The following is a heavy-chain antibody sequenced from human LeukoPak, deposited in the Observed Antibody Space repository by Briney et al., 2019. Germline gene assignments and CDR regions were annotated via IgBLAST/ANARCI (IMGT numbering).Heavy chain of an antibody. J-gene: IGHJ4*02. CDR1: GYTFTSNY. V-gene: IGHV1-46*01. CDR2: IYPRDSST. Sequence: ASVNVSCKASGYTFTSNYIHWVRQAPGQGLEWMGMIYPRDSSTSYAQKFQGRVTVTRDTSTSTVHMELSGLRSEDTAVYYCARDQEGFDYWGQGTLVTVSS. CDR3: ARDQEGFDY.